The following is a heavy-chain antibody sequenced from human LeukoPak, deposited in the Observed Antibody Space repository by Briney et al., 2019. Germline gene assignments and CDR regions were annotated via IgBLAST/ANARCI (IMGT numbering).Heavy chain of an antibody. Sequence: PSETLSLTCAVYGGSFSTYYWNWIRQSPGKGLEWIGSIYYSGSTYYNPSLKSRVTISVDTSKNQFSLKLSSVTAADTAVYYCARHSNSATSSGWYEAPYYFDYRGQGTLVTVSS. V-gene: IGHV4-39*01. CDR3: ARHSNSATSSGWYEAPYYFDY. J-gene: IGHJ4*02. CDR1: GGSFSTYY. D-gene: IGHD6-19*01. CDR2: IYYSGST.